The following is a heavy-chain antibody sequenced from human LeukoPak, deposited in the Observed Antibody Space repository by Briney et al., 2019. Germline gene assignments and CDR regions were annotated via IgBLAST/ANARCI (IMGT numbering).Heavy chain of an antibody. CDR1: GDSISGGDYY. CDR2: ISSSGST. J-gene: IGHJ5*02. V-gene: IGHV4-61*02. D-gene: IGHD3-10*01. CDR3: AREGITMVRGVINWFDP. Sequence: PSETLSLTCTVSGDSISGGDYYWSWIRQPAGKGLEWIGRISSSGSTNYNPSLKSRVTISVDTSKNQFSLKLSSVTAADTAVYYCAREGITMVRGVINWFDPWGQGTLVTVSS.